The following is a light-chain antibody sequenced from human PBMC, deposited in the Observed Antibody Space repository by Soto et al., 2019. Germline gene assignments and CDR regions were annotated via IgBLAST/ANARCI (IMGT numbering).Light chain of an antibody. CDR2: HAS. CDR3: QQSYSTPPWT. V-gene: IGKV1-39*01. CDR1: QSVTRS. Sequence: DIQMTQSPSSLAASVGARVTIACRASQSVTRSLAWYQQKPGTAPKVLIYHASNLQSGVPSRFSGSGSGTDFTLTISSLQPEDFATYYCQQSYSTPPWTFGQGTKVDI. J-gene: IGKJ1*01.